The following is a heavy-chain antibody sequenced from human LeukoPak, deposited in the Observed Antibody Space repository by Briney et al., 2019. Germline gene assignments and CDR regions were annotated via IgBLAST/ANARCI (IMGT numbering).Heavy chain of an antibody. J-gene: IGHJ4*02. D-gene: IGHD6-19*01. CDR3: ARGWYGGYFDY. Sequence: PSETLSLTCTVSGGSISSSSYYWGWIRHPPGKGLEWIGSIYYSGSTYYNPSLKSRVTISVDTSKNQFSLKLSSVTAADTAVYYCARGWYGGYFDYWGQGTLVTVSS. CDR2: IYYSGST. CDR1: GGSISSSSYY. V-gene: IGHV4-39*01.